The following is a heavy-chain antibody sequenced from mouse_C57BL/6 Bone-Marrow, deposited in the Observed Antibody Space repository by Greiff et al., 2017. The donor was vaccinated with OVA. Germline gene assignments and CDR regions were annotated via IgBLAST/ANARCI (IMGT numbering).Heavy chain of an antibody. V-gene: IGHV1-74*01. J-gene: IGHJ4*01. Sequence: QVQLQQSGAELVKPGASVKVSCKASGYTFTSYWMHWVKQRPGQGLEWIGRIHPSDSDTNYNQKFKGKATLTVAKSSSTAYMQLSSLTSDDSAVYYCEILLIYYYGSSYGYAMDYWGQGTSVTVSS. CDR2: IHPSDSDT. CDR3: EILLIYYYGSSYGYAMDY. D-gene: IGHD1-1*01. CDR1: GYTFTSYW.